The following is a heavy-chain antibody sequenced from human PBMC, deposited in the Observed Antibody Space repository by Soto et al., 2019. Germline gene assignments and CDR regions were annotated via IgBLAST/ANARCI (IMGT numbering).Heavy chain of an antibody. CDR1: GCSISSYY. D-gene: IGHD1-20*01. CDR2: IYYSGST. Sequence: SVTLSLTWAFSGCSISSYYLSWIRQHPGKGLEWIGSIYYSGSTNYNPSLKSRLTMSVDTSKNQFSLKLSSVTAADTAVYYCARVNNWNCDYWGQGTLVNVSS. CDR3: ARVNNWNCDY. J-gene: IGHJ4*02. V-gene: IGHV4-59*08.